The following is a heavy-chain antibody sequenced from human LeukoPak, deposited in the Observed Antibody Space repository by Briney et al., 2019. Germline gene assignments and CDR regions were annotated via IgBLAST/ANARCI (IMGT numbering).Heavy chain of an antibody. V-gene: IGHV4-39*07. CDR3: ARDLGGPENFDY. CDR2: IYYSGST. J-gene: IGHJ4*02. D-gene: IGHD2-15*01. Sequence: PSETLSLTCTVSGGSISSSSYYWGWIRQPPGKGLEWIGSIYYSGSTYYNPSLKSRVTISVDTSKNQFSLRLSSVTAADTAVYYCARDLGGPENFDYWGQGTLVTVSS. CDR1: GGSISSSSYY.